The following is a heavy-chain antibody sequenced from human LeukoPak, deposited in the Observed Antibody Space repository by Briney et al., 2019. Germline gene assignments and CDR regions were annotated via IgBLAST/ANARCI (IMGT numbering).Heavy chain of an antibody. Sequence: SETLSLTCAVSSGSISSYYWSWIRQPPGKGLEWIGYIYYSGSTNYNPSLKSRVTISVDTSKNQLSLKLSSVTAADTAVYYCARSILTNWSGYLYGMDVWGQGTTVTVSS. V-gene: IGHV4-59*01. CDR3: ARSILTNWSGYLYGMDV. D-gene: IGHD3-3*01. J-gene: IGHJ6*02. CDR1: SGSISSYY. CDR2: IYYSGST.